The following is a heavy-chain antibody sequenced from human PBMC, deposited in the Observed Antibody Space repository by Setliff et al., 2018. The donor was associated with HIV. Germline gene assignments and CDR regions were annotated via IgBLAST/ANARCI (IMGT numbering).Heavy chain of an antibody. CDR2: IDNSGST. D-gene: IGHD5-18*01. CDR1: GDSVSSYNYY. CDR3: ARRGYSYVERVYYYYMDV. Sequence: SETLSLTCKVSGDSVSSYNYYWSWIRQPPGKGLEWIGYIDNSGSTNYNPSLKSRVTISVDTSKNQISLKLSSVTAADTAMYYCARRGYSYVERVYYYYMDVWGKGTTVTVSS. J-gene: IGHJ6*03. V-gene: IGHV4-61*01.